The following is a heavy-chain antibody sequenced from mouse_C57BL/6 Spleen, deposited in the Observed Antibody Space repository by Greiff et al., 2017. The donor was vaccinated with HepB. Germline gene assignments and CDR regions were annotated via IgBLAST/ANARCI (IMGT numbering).Heavy chain of an antibody. Sequence: EVQRVESGGGLVQPKGSLKLSCAASGFTFNTYAMHWVRQAPGKGLEWVARIRSKSSNYATYYADSVKDRFTISRDDSQSMLYLQMNNLKTEDTAMYYCVIWYYSSGEYAMDYWGQGTSVTVSS. V-gene: IGHV10-3*01. D-gene: IGHD1-1*01. CDR2: IRSKSSNYAT. J-gene: IGHJ4*01. CDR1: GFTFNTYA. CDR3: VIWYYSSGEYAMDY.